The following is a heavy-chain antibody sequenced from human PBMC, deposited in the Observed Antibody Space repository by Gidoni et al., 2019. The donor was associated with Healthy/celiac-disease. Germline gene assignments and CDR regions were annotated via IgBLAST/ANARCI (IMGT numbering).Heavy chain of an antibody. CDR1: GYTFTSYG. CDR2: ISAYNGNT. D-gene: IGHD3-10*01. V-gene: IGHV1-18*01. Sequence: QVQLVQSGAEVKKPGASVKVSCKASGYTFTSYGISWVRQAPGQGLEWMGWISAYNGNTNYAQKLQGRVTMTTDTSTSTAYMELRSLRSDDTAVYYCARESPYYYGSGSYYVYYYGMDVWGQGTTVTVS. J-gene: IGHJ6*02. CDR3: ARESPYYYGSGSYYVYYYGMDV.